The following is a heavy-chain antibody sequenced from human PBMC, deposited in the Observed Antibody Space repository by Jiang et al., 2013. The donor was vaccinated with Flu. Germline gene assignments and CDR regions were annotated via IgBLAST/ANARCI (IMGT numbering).Heavy chain of an antibody. J-gene: IGHJ4*02. CDR3: AKSREPLEGAGGHFDS. Sequence: GAEVKKPGASVTVSCKASGYTFSNHYMSWVRQAPGQGLEWMGMINPSGGTTNLAQKFQGRLSVTSDTSTSTVHMELSSLRSEDTAVYYCAKSREPLEGAGGHFDSVGPGIRGHRLL. D-gene: IGHD1-26*01. CDR1: GYTFSNHY. CDR2: INPSGGTT. V-gene: IGHV1-46*01.